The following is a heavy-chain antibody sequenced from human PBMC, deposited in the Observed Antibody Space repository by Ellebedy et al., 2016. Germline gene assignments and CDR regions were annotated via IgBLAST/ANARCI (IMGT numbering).Heavy chain of an antibody. CDR3: AKDRAALVRGGDRGYFDY. J-gene: IGHJ4*02. CDR2: ISWNSGSI. CDR1: GFTFDDYA. D-gene: IGHD3-10*01. Sequence: GGSLRLXXAASGFTFDDYAMHWVRQAPGKGLEWVSGISWNSGSIGYADSVKGRFTISRDNAKNSLYLQMNSLRAEDTALYYCAKDRAALVRGGDRGYFDYWGQGTLVTVSS. V-gene: IGHV3-9*01.